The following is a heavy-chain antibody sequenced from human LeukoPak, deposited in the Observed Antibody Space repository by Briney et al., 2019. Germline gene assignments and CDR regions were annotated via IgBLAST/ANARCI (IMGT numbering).Heavy chain of an antibody. CDR1: GFTVSSNS. V-gene: IGHV3-66*01. CDR3: ARTIPLDYGGTRWFEP. Sequence: GGSLRLSCAASGFTVSSNSMSWVRQAPGKGLECVSVIYSGGSTSYAASVKGRFTISRDNSKNTLYLQMNSLRAEDTAVNYCARTIPLDYGGTRWFEPWGQGTQVTVSS. J-gene: IGHJ5*02. CDR2: IYSGGST. D-gene: IGHD4-23*01.